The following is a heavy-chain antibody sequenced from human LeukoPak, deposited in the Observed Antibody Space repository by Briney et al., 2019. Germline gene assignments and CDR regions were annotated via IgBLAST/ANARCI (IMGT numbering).Heavy chain of an antibody. CDR2: ISAYNGNT. CDR1: GYTFTSYG. D-gene: IGHD3-16*02. J-gene: IGHJ4*02. V-gene: IGHV1-18*01. Sequence: ASVKVSCKASGYTFTSYGIGWVRQAPGQGLEWMGWISAYNGNTNYAQKLQGRVTMTTDTSTSTAYMELRSLRSDDTAVYYCARDVGSDRDTYYFDYWGQGTLVTVSS. CDR3: ARDVGSDRDTYYFDY.